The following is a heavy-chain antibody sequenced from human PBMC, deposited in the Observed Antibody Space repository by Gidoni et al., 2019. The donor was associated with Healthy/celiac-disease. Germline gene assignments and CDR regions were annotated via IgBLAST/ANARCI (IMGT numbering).Heavy chain of an antibody. D-gene: IGHD2-21*02. CDR2: IYTSGST. CDR3: ARGVTGLSWFDP. J-gene: IGHJ5*02. Sequence: QVQLQESGPGLVKPSQTLSLTCTVSGGSISSGRYYWSWIRQPAGKGLEWIGRIYTSGSTNYNPALKSRGAISVDMSKNQFSQKLSSGTAADTAVYYCARGVTGLSWFDPWGQGTLVTVSS. V-gene: IGHV4-61*02. CDR1: GGSISSGRYY.